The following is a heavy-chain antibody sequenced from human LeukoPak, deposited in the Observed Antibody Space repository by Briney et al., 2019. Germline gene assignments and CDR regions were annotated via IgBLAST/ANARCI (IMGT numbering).Heavy chain of an antibody. CDR2: ISGSGGST. J-gene: IGHJ4*02. CDR3: AKGHRLYCSGGSCYYGY. Sequence: GGSLRLSCAASGITFSSYAMSWVRQAPGKGLEWVSAISGSGGSTYYADSVKGRFTISRDNSKNTLYLQMNSLRAEDTAVYYCAKGHRLYCSGGSCYYGYWGQGTLVTVSS. CDR1: GITFSSYA. D-gene: IGHD2-15*01. V-gene: IGHV3-23*01.